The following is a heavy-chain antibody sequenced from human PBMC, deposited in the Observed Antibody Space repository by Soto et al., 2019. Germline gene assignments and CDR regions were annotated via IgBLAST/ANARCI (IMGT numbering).Heavy chain of an antibody. J-gene: IGHJ4*02. CDR3: ARWSYPDY. CDR1: GFSFGSYA. D-gene: IGHD3-10*01. CDR2: ISGSDGKT. Sequence: GGSLRLSCAASGFSFGSYALSWVRQAPGKGLEWVSTISGSDGKTFYADSVKGRFSISRDTSQNTLYLQMNSLRADDTAIYYCARWSYPDYWGQGTRVTVSS. V-gene: IGHV3-23*01.